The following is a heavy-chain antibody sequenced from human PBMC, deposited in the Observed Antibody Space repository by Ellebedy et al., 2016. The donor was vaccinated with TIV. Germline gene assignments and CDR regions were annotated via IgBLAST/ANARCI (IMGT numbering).Heavy chain of an antibody. D-gene: IGHD6-13*01. J-gene: IGHJ4*02. V-gene: IGHV3-23*01. CDR1: GFTFTNFA. Sequence: GGSLRLSCAASGFTFTNFAMTWVRQAPGKGLEWVSAITAGCNTHYADSVKGRFTIPRDNSKTTLYLQMTSLRADDTAVYYCAKTEPYGTTWFGRIFWGQGTLVTVSS. CDR3: AKTEPYGTTWFGRIF. CDR2: ITAGCNT.